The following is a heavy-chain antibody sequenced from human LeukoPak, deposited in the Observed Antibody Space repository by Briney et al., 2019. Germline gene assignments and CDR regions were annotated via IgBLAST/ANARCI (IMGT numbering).Heavy chain of an antibody. CDR3: AKAWTRIAVAGTLYFDY. CDR2: ISYDGSNK. CDR1: GFTFSSYA. V-gene: IGHV3-30-3*01. Sequence: PGGSLRLSCAASGFTFSSYAMHWVRQAPGKGLEWVAVISYDGSNKYYADSVKGRFTISRDTSKNTLSLQMNSLRGEDTAVYFCAKAWTRIAVAGTLYFDYWGQGTLVTVSS. D-gene: IGHD6-19*01. J-gene: IGHJ4*02.